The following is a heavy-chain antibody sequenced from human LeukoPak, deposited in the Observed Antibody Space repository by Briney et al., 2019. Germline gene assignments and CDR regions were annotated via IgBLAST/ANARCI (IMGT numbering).Heavy chain of an antibody. CDR2: ISSSGSTI. CDR1: GFTFSDYY. J-gene: IGHJ4*02. CDR3: VRLRRNSDTSGYYYYYDF. V-gene: IGHV3-11*04. Sequence: GGSLRLSCAASGFTFSDYYMSWIRQAPGKGLEWVSYISSSGSTIYYADSVKGRFSISRDDARDSLYLQMNSLRAEDTAVYYCVRLRRNSDTSGYYYYYDFWGQGTLVTVSS. D-gene: IGHD3-22*01.